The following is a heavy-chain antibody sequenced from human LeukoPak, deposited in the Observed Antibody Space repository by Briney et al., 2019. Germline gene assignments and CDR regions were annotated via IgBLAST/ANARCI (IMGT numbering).Heavy chain of an antibody. CDR3: AREPYGSGTFDY. D-gene: IGHD3-10*01. J-gene: IGHJ4*02. Sequence: SETLSLTCTVSGGSISSYSLSWVRQPPGKGLEWVGYIYYSGSTNYNPSLRSRVTISVDTSKNQFSLKRSSVTAADTADYYGAREPYGSGTFDYWGQGSLVTVSA. CDR1: GGSISSYS. V-gene: IGHV4-59*01. CDR2: IYYSGST.